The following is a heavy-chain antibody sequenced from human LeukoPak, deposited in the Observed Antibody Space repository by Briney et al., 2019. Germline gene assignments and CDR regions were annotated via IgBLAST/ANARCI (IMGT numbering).Heavy chain of an antibody. J-gene: IGHJ4*02. Sequence: GGSLRLSCAASRFTFSNYAMSWVRQAPGKGLEWVSAVTGSGGTTYYADSAKGRFTISRDNSKNTVYLQMNSLRAEDTAVYYCAKGPDKYGIKAYADFWGQGTLVTVSS. CDR2: VTGSGGTT. CDR3: AKGPDKYGIKAYADF. V-gene: IGHV3-23*01. D-gene: IGHD2-8*01. CDR1: RFTFSNYA.